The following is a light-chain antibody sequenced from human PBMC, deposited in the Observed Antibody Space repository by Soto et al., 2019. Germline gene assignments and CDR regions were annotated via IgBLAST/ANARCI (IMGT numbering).Light chain of an antibody. Sequence: QSALTQPASVSGSPGQSITISCTGTSSDVGVYNYVSWYQQHPGKAPKLMIYDVSNRPSGVSNRCSGSKSGNTASLTISGLQAEDEADYYCSSYTSSGTLMVFGGGTKLTVL. CDR1: SSDVGVYNY. J-gene: IGLJ2*01. CDR2: DVS. V-gene: IGLV2-14*01. CDR3: SSYTSSGTLMV.